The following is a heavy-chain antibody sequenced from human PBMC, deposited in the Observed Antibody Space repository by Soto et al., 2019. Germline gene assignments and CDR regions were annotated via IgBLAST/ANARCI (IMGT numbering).Heavy chain of an antibody. CDR2: IYYSGST. V-gene: IGHV4-31*03. CDR3: ARDRIVVVITTRAADAFDI. CDR1: GGSISSGGYY. D-gene: IGHD3-22*01. Sequence: SETQSLTCPVSGGSISSGGYYWSWVRQHPGKGLEWIGYIYYSGSTYYNPSLKSRVTISVDTSKNQFSLKLSSVTAADTAVYYCARDRIVVVITTRAADAFDIWGQGTMVTVSS. J-gene: IGHJ3*02.